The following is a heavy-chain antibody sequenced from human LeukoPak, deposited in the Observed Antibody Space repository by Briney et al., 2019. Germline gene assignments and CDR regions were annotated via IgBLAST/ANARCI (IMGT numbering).Heavy chain of an antibody. D-gene: IGHD2-2*01. J-gene: IGHJ4*02. CDR2: IKQDGSER. CDR3: ATDNVYCSRTSCYQTFDY. Sequence: PGGSLRLSCAASGFSFSSYWMSWVRQALGKGLEWVAIIKQDGSERYYVDSVKGRFTISRDNSRNSLYLQMDILRAEDTAVYYCATDNVYCSRTSCYQTFDYWGQGTLVTVPS. V-gene: IGHV3-7*01. CDR1: GFSFSSYW.